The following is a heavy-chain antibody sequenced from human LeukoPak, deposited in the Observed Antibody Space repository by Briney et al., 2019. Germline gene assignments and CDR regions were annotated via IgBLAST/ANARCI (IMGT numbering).Heavy chain of an antibody. D-gene: IGHD2-2*01. J-gene: IGHJ6*02. V-gene: IGHV4-59*01. CDR1: GGSISSYY. CDR2: IYYSGST. CDR3: ARGYVVAEGYGMDV. Sequence: SETLSLTRTVSGGSISSYYWSWIRQPPGKGLEWIGYIYYSGSTNYNPSLKSRVTISVDTSKNQFSLKLSSVTAADTAVYYCARGYVVAEGYGMDVWGQGTTVTVSS.